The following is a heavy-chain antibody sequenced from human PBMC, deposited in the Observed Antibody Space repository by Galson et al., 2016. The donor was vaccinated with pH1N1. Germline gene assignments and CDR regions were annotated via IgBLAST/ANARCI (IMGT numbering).Heavy chain of an antibody. CDR2: INQDGSEI. CDR3: AGRIFDL. Sequence: SLRLSCAAPGFTFSQYWMHWVRQAPGKGLDWVANINQDGSEIYYADSVKGRFTISRDNTENSLYLQMSSLRVEDTAVYFCAGRIFDLWGRGTLVTVSS. CDR1: GFTFSQYW. J-gene: IGHJ2*01. V-gene: IGHV3-7*01.